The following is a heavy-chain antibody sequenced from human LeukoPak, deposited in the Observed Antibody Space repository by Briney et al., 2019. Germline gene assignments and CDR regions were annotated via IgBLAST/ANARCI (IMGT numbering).Heavy chain of an antibody. V-gene: IGHV1-8*03. CDR2: MNPNSGNT. CDR1: GYTFTSYD. D-gene: IGHD3-3*01. CDR3: AGEAVTIFGLVRTQTPKGPHRFDP. J-gene: IGHJ5*02. Sequence: ASVKVSCKASGYTFTSYDINWVRQVTGQGLEWMGWMNPNSGNTGYAQKFQGRVTITRNTSISTAYMELSSLRSEDTAVYYCAGEAVTIFGLVRTQTPKGPHRFDPWGQGTLVTVSS.